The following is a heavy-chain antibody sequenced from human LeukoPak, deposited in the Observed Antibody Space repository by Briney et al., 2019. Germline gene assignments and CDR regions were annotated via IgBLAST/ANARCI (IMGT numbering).Heavy chain of an antibody. J-gene: IGHJ5*02. Sequence: SETLSLTCTVSGGSISNYYWNWIRQSPGKGLEWIGYILSSGSTHHNPSLTSRISLSVDTSKNQFSLKLSSVTAADTAVYYCARRVISEFSIDKGNWLDPWGQGTLVTVSS. CDR3: ARRVISEFSIDKGNWLDP. CDR1: GGSISNYY. V-gene: IGHV4-4*09. D-gene: IGHD3-3*02. CDR2: ILSSGST.